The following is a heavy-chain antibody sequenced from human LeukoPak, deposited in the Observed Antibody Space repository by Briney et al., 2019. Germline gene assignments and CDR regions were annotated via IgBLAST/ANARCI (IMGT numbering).Heavy chain of an antibody. V-gene: IGHV4-59*01. Sequence: SETLSFTCSVSGASINYYYRTWIRQPPGKGLEWIGYIYYSGTTNYNPSFRGRVTLSVDTSKNQISLRMSSVTAADTAVYFCAREDKSGKGPYFYDVWGQGTLLSVSS. D-gene: IGHD5/OR15-5a*01. CDR1: GASINYYY. CDR2: IYYSGTT. J-gene: IGHJ4*02. CDR3: AREDKSGKGPYFYDV.